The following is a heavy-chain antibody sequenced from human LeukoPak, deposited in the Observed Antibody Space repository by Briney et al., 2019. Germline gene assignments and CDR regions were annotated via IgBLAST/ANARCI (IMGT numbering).Heavy chain of an antibody. D-gene: IGHD4/OR15-4a*01. J-gene: IGHJ3*02. Sequence: PGGSLRLSCAASGVTFSSYEMNWVRQAPGKGLEWVSYISSSGSTIYYADSVKGRFTISRDNAKNSLYLQMNSLRAEDTAVYYCAREAGANKGDSAFDIWGQGTMVTVSS. V-gene: IGHV3-48*03. CDR2: ISSSGSTI. CDR1: GVTFSSYE. CDR3: AREAGANKGDSAFDI.